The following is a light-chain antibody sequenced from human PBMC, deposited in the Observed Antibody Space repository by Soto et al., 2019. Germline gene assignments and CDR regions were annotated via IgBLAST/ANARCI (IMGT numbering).Light chain of an antibody. V-gene: IGLV2-11*01. CDR2: DVI. CDR3: CSYAGGFTFGV. CDR1: TSDVGGYDY. J-gene: IGLJ2*01. Sequence: QSALTQPRSVSGSPGQSVTISCTGTTSDVGGYDYVSWYQQHPGKAPKLMIYDVIKRPSGVPDRFSGSKSGNTASLTISGLQAEDEVDYYCCSYAGGFTFGVFGGGTELTVL.